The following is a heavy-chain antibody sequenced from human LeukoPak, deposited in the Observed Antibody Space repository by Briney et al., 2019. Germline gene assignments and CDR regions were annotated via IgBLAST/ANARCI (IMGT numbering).Heavy chain of an antibody. V-gene: IGHV1-18*01. J-gene: IGHJ3*02. CDR1: GYTFTTYG. D-gene: IGHD2-15*01. CDR3: ARRGGGLNHDAFDI. CDR2: INTYNGNT. Sequence: ASVKVSCKASGYTFTTYGISWVRQAPGQGLEWMGWINTYNGNTNYAQNFQGRVTMTTDTSTSTAYMELRSLRSDDTAVYYCARRGGGLNHDAFDIWGQGTVVTVSS.